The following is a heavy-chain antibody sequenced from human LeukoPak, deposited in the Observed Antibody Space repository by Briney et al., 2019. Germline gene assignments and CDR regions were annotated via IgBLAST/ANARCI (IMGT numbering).Heavy chain of an antibody. CDR2: INWNGGST. V-gene: IGHV3-20*04. D-gene: IGHD3-10*01. CDR3: ARSMAMVRGFDY. J-gene: IGHJ4*02. Sequence: PGGSLRLSCAASGFTFDDYGMSWVRQAPGRGREWGSGINWNGGSTGYADSVKGRFTISRDNAKNSLYLQMNSLRAEDTALYYCARSMAMVRGFDYWGQGTLVTVSS. CDR1: GFTFDDYG.